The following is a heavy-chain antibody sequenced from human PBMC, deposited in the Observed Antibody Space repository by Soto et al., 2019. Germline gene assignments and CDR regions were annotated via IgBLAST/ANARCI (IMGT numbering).Heavy chain of an antibody. CDR1: GFTFSSYG. CDR2: ISYDGSNK. D-gene: IGHD6-13*01. Sequence: QVQLVESGGGVVQPGRSLRLSCAASGFTFSSYGMHWVRQAPGKGLEWVAVISYDGSNKYYADSVKGRFTISRDNSKNTLYLHMNSLRAEDTAVYYCAKDFYPTPYSSSWYADWFDPWGQGTLVTVSS. V-gene: IGHV3-30*18. CDR3: AKDFYPTPYSSSWYADWFDP. J-gene: IGHJ5*02.